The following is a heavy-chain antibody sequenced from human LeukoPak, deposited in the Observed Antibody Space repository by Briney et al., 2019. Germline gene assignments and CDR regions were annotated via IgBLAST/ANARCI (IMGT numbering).Heavy chain of an antibody. CDR3: AREGYDSSGYYSQGAFDI. Sequence: ASVKVSCKASGYTFTSYGISWVRQAPGQGLEWMGWISAYNGNTNYAQKLQGRVTMTTDTSTSTAYMELRSLRSDDTAVYYCAREGYDSSGYYSQGAFDIWGQGTMVTVSS. CDR1: GYTFTSYG. CDR2: ISAYNGNT. D-gene: IGHD3-22*01. J-gene: IGHJ3*02. V-gene: IGHV1-18*01.